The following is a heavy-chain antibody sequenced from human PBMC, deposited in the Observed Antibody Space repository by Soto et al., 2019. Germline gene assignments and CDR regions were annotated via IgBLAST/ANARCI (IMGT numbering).Heavy chain of an antibody. V-gene: IGHV4-34*01. CDR2: VNHSGTT. J-gene: IGHJ4*02. CDR1: GGFFSGYY. D-gene: IGHD2-2*01. CDR3: ARGIGYCSSINCYSSRRLRFDS. Sequence: PSETLSLTCAVYGGFFSGYYWTWIRQSPEKGLEWIGEVNHSGTTYYNPSLTTRVTISVHTPKNQFSLKMSSVTAADTAVYYCARGIGYCSSINCYSSRRLRFDSWGQGTLVTVSS.